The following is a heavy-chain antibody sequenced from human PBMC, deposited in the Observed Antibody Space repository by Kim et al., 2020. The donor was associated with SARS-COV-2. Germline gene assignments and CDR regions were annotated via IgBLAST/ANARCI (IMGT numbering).Heavy chain of an antibody. V-gene: IGHV3-53*01. CDR3: ASEPDCYYGMDD. CDR1: GFTVSSNY. J-gene: IGHJ6*02. Sequence: GGSLRLSCAASGFTVSSNYMSWVRQAPGKGLEWVSVIYSSGSTYYADSVKGRFTIARDNSKNTLHLQMNSLRAADKAVYYCASEPDCYYGMDDWGQGTTVTVSS. CDR2: IYSSGST.